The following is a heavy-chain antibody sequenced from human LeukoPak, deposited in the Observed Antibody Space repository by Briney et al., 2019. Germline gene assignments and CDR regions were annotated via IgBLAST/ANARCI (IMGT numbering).Heavy chain of an antibody. CDR2: INPSGGST. J-gene: IGHJ6*02. CDR3: ARFPRDIVGVPAAFLLAYYYYGMDV. D-gene: IGHD2-2*01. Sequence: ASVKVSCKASGYTFTSYYMHWVRQAPGQGLEWMGIINPSGGSTNYAQKLQGRVTMTTDTSTSTAYMELRSLRSDDTAVYYCARFPRDIVGVPAAFLLAYYYYGMDVWGQGTTVTVSS. CDR1: GYTFTSYY. V-gene: IGHV1-46*01.